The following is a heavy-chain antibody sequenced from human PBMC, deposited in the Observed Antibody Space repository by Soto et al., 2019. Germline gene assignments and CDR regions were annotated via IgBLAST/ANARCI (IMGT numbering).Heavy chain of an antibody. V-gene: IGHV4-34*01. CDR3: ARSFCTDTSCSIFDS. CDR2: IQNSGNI. CDR1: GGSGGSSSGYY. D-gene: IGHD2-2*01. Sequence: SETLSLTCAVYGGSGGSSSGYYWSWIRQPPGKGLEWIGQIQNSGNIHCHPSLRSRVTISSDTSKNQFSLKLSSVTTADTAMYFCARSFCTDTSCSIFDSWGLGTLVTVSS. J-gene: IGHJ4*01.